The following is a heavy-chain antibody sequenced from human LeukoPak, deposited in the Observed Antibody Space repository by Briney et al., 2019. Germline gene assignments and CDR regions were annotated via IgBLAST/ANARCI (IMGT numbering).Heavy chain of an antibody. J-gene: IGHJ6*03. Sequence: SETLSLTCTVSGGSISSSSYYWGWIRQPPGKGLEWIGSIYYSGSTYYNPSLKGRVTISVDTSKNQFSLKLSSVTAADTAVYYCARQAYCTNGVCFHYYYYYMDVWGKGATVTVSS. CDR1: GGSISSSSYY. D-gene: IGHD2-8*01. CDR3: ARQAYCTNGVCFHYYYYYMDV. CDR2: IYYSGST. V-gene: IGHV4-39*01.